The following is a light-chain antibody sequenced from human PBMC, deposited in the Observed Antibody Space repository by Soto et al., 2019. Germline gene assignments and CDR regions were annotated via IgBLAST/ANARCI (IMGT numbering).Light chain of an antibody. CDR3: QQYYSYPRT. J-gene: IGKJ1*01. CDR1: QGISSY. CDR2: AAS. Sequence: AIRMTQSPSSFSASTGDRVTITCRASQGISSYLAWYQQKPGKAPKLLIYAASTLQSGVPSRFSGSGSGTDLTLTISCLQSEDFATYYCQQYYSYPRTFGQGTKVE. V-gene: IGKV1-8*01.